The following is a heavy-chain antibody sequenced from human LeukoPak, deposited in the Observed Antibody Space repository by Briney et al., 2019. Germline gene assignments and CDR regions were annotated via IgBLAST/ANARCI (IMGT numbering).Heavy chain of an antibody. CDR3: ARDEGGYSSY. CDR1: GDTFSSYA. J-gene: IGHJ4*02. CDR2: IIPILGIA. Sequence: SVKVSCKASGDTFSSYAIIWVRQAPGQGLEWMGRIIPILGIANYAQKFQGRVTITADKSTSTAYMELSSLRSEDTAVYYCARDEGGYSSYWGQGTLVTVSS. D-gene: IGHD5-18*01. V-gene: IGHV1-69*04.